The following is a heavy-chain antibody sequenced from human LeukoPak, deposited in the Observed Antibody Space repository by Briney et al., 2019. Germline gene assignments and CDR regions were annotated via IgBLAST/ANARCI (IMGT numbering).Heavy chain of an antibody. Sequence: GGSLRLSCAASGFTFSSHAMSWVRQAPGKGLEWVSAISGSGGSTYYADSVKGRFTISRDNSNNTLYLQMSGLTSEDTALYYCARGRVVPATRLDYWGRGTLVTVSS. D-gene: IGHD2-15*01. CDR2: ISGSGGST. CDR3: ARGRVVPATRLDY. CDR1: GFTFSSHA. V-gene: IGHV3-23*01. J-gene: IGHJ4*02.